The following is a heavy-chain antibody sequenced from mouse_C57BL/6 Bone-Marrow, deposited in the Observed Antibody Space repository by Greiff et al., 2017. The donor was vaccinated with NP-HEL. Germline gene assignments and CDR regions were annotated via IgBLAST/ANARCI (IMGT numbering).Heavy chain of an antibody. CDR2: IDPSDSYT. CDR1: GYTFTSYW. V-gene: IGHV1-50*01. J-gene: IGHJ4*01. D-gene: IGHD2-5*01. CDR3: ARRHSNFYAMDY. Sequence: VQLQQPGAELVKPGASVKLSCKASGYTFTSYWMQWVKRRPGQGLEWIGEIDPSDSYTNYNQKFKGKATLTVETSSSTAYMQLSSLTSEDSAVYYCARRHSNFYAMDYWGQGTSVTVSS.